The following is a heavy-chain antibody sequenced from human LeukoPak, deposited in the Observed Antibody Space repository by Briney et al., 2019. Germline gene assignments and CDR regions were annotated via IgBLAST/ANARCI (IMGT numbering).Heavy chain of an antibody. D-gene: IGHD3-3*01. CDR3: ARVVRDFWSGDNWFDP. CDR1: GGSFSGYY. CDR2: INHSGST. J-gene: IGHJ5*02. V-gene: IGHV4-34*01. Sequence: SETLSLTCAVYGGSFSGYYWSWIRQPPGKGLEWIGEINHSGSTNYNPSLKSRVTISVDTSKNQFSLKLSSVTAADTAVYYCARVVRDFWSGDNWFDPWGQGTLVTVSS.